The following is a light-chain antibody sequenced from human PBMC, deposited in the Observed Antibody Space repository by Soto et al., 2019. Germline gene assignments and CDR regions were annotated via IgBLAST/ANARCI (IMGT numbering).Light chain of an antibody. CDR3: QHYGGSMYS. CDR2: GAS. CDR1: QSVTSSY. V-gene: IGKV3-20*01. Sequence: EIVLTQSPGTLSLSLGERATLSCRASQSVTSSYLAWYQQKPGQAPSLLIYGASTRATGIPDRFSGSGSGTDFTLTVTRLEPEDFAVYYCQHYGGSMYSFGEGTKLEIK. J-gene: IGKJ2*03.